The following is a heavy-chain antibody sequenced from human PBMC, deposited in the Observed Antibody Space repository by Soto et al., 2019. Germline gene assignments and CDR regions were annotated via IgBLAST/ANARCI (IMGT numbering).Heavy chain of an antibody. CDR2: IHNDGSTT. Sequence: GGSLRLSCAASGFTFSSYWMHWVRQAPGKGLMWVSRIHNDGSTTRYADSVKGRFTISRDNAKNTLYLQMSSLRVEDTAVYYCARDDPYDFWSRGSGMDVWGQGTTVTVSS. CDR1: GFTFSSYW. D-gene: IGHD3-3*01. V-gene: IGHV3-74*01. CDR3: ARDDPYDFWSRGSGMDV. J-gene: IGHJ6*02.